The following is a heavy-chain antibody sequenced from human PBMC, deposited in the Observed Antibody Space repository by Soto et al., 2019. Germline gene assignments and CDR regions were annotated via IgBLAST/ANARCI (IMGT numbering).Heavy chain of an antibody. CDR3: AGVSYEDYYYYRMDV. Sequence: ASVKVSCKAAGYTFTSYHMHWVRQAPGQGLEWMGIINPSGGSTSYAQKFQGRVTMTRDTSTSTVYMELSSLRSEDTAVYYCAGVSYEDYYYYRMDVWGQGTTVTVSS. J-gene: IGHJ6*02. V-gene: IGHV1-46*01. D-gene: IGHD3-3*01. CDR2: INPSGGST. CDR1: GYTFTSYH.